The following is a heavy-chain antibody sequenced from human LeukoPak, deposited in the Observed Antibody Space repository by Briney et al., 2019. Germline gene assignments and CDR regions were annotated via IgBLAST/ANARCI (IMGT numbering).Heavy chain of an antibody. CDR3: ARLSVITYYYYGMDV. V-gene: IGHV5-51*01. J-gene: IGHJ6*02. CDR2: IYPGDSDT. Sequence: GESLKISCKGSGYSSTSYWIDWVRQMPGKGLEWMGIIYPGDSDTRYSPSFQGQVTISADKSISTAYLQWSSLKASDTAMYYCARLSVITYYYYGMDVWGQGTTVTVSS. D-gene: IGHD3-22*01. CDR1: GYSSTSYW.